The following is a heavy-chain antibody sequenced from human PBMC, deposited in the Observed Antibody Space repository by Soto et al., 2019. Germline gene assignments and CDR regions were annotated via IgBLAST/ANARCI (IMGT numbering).Heavy chain of an antibody. V-gene: IGHV3-30-3*01. J-gene: IGHJ4*02. Sequence: QVQLVESGGGEVQPGTSLRLSCAASGFTFSRSPMHWVRQAPGKGLDWVGLISADGSSQHYADSVRGRFIISRDNFRNTMSLQMDRLKPEDTAVYSCARPVVAGPPAYWGQGALVSVSS. CDR2: ISADGSSQ. CDR1: GFTFSRSP. CDR3: ARPVVAGPPAY. D-gene: IGHD2-15*01.